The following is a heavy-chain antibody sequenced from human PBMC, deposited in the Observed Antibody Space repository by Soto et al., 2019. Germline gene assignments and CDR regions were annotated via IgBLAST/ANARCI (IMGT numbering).Heavy chain of an antibody. J-gene: IGHJ4*02. V-gene: IGHV6-1*01. CDR1: GDSVSSNSAA. CDR3: ARESAGTYYFDY. CDR2: AYYRSKWYN. Sequence: PSQTLSLTCAISGDSVSSNSAAWNWIRQSPSRGLEWLGRAYYRSKWYNDYAVPVKSRITINPDTTKNQISLQVNSVAPEDTSFYYCARESAGTYYFDYWGQGTMVTVSS. D-gene: IGHD6-19*01.